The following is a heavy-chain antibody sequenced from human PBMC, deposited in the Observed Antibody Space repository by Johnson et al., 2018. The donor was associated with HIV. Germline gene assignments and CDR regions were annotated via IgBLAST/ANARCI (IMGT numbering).Heavy chain of an antibody. D-gene: IGHD3-22*01. CDR2: ISDDGSNK. Sequence: QVQLVESGGGVVQPGRSLRVSCAASGFSFSSYGMHWVRQAPGKGLEWVAVISDDGSNKYYADSVKGRFTISSDNSKNTLYLQMNSLRAEDTAVYYCAGAYYYDSSGYYDAFDIWGQGTMVTVSS. V-gene: IGHV3-30*03. J-gene: IGHJ3*02. CDR3: AGAYYYDSSGYYDAFDI. CDR1: GFSFSSYG.